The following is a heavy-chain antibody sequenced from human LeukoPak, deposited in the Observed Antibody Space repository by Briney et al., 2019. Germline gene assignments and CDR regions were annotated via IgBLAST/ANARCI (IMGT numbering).Heavy chain of an antibody. D-gene: IGHD3-22*01. CDR3: VRAYSRGYSDDFDY. Sequence: PGGSLRLSCAASGFTFSDYYMSWVRQAPGKGLEWVSYIDGSSRYLYYADSVKGRFTISRDNAENSLFLQMNSLRGEDTAVYYCVRAYSRGYSDDFDYWGQGTLVTVSS. V-gene: IGHV3-11*01. CDR2: IDGSSRYL. J-gene: IGHJ4*02. CDR1: GFTFSDYY.